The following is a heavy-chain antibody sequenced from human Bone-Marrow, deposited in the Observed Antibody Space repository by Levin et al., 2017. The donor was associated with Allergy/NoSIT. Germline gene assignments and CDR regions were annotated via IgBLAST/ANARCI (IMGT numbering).Heavy chain of an antibody. J-gene: IGHJ4*02. CDR2: ISGSGDIT. Sequence: GESLKISCRASGFTFHTSAMTWVRQAPGKGLGWVSAISGSGDITSYADSVKGRFTVSRDNSKNILFLQMDNLRVEDTAVFYCVKGSSGWFQEEDSWGQGTPLTVSS. D-gene: IGHD6-19*01. CDR1: GFTFHTSA. CDR3: VKGSSGWFQEEDS. V-gene: IGHV3-23*01.